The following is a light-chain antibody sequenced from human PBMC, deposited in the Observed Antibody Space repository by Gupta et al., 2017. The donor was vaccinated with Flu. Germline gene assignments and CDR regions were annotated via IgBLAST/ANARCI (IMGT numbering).Light chain of an antibody. CDR2: KAS. Sequence: DIQMTQSPSTLSASVGDRVTITCRASQSIRTSLAWYQQKPGKAPKILIYKASSLESGVPSRFSGSGYETEFTLTINSLQPDDFASYYCQQYFGYSLTFGAGTKVEIK. CDR3: QQYFGYSLT. V-gene: IGKV1-5*03. CDR1: QSIRTS. J-gene: IGKJ4*01.